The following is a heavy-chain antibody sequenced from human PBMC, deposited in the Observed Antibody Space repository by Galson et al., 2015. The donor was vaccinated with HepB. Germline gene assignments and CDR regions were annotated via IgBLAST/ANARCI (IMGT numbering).Heavy chain of an antibody. J-gene: IGHJ6*03. Sequence: SLRLSCAASGFTFSSYGVHWVRQAPGKGLEWVAVISYDGNNKYYADSVKGRFTISRDNSKNTLYLQMNSLRAEDTGVYYCANSCSSTRFCYYYYMDVWGEGTTVTVSS. CDR1: GFTFSSYG. V-gene: IGHV3-30*18. CDR3: ANSCSSTRFCYYYYMDV. D-gene: IGHD2-2*01. CDR2: ISYDGNNK.